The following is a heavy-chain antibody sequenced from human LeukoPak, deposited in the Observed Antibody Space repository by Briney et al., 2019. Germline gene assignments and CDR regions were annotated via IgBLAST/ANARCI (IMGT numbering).Heavy chain of an antibody. Sequence: SQTLSLTCTVSGGSISSGSYYWSWIRQPAGKGLEWIGRIYTSGSTNYNPSLKSRVTISVDTSKNQFSLKLSSVTAADTAVYYCARVVLYCSSTSCYTVFGTGDAFDIWGQGTMVTVSS. J-gene: IGHJ3*02. V-gene: IGHV4-61*02. CDR1: GGSISSGSYY. D-gene: IGHD2-2*02. CDR3: ARVVLYCSSTSCYTVFGTGDAFDI. CDR2: IYTSGST.